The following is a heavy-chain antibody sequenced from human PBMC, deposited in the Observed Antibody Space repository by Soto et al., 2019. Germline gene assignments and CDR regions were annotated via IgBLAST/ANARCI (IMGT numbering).Heavy chain of an antibody. Sequence: QITLKESGLTLVKPTQTLTLTCTFSECSLSTSGVGVGWIRQSPGKAQEWLALIYWDDDRRYRPSLKSRLTITKDTPKNQVVLTMTNMDPVDTATYYCAHFDRPGASDIWGRGTKVTVSS. V-gene: IGHV2-5*02. CDR2: IYWDDDR. CDR1: ECSLSTSGVG. J-gene: IGHJ3*02. CDR3: AHFDRPGASDI. D-gene: IGHD3-9*01.